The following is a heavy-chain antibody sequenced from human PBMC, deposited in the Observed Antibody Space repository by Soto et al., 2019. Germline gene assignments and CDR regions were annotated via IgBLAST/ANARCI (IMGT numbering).Heavy chain of an antibody. Sequence: GGSLRLSCAASGFTFSSYEMNWVRQAPGKGLEWVSYISSSGSTIYYADSVKGRFTISRDNAKNSLYLQMNSLRAEDTAVYYCARGCSSYFDYWGQGTLVTVSS. CDR3: ARGCSSYFDY. V-gene: IGHV3-48*03. CDR2: ISSSGSTI. D-gene: IGHD6-6*01. CDR1: GFTFSSYE. J-gene: IGHJ4*02.